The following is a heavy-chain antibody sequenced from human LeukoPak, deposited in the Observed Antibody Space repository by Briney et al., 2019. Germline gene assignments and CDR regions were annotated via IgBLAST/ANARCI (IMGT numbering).Heavy chain of an antibody. Sequence: SETLSLTCTVSGGSISSGGYYWSWIRQHPGKGLEWIGYIYYSGSTYYNPSLKSRVTISVDTSKNQFSLKLSSVTAADTAVYYCAREMGLFGSGQLFDYWGQGTLVTVSS. V-gene: IGHV4-31*03. D-gene: IGHD2-15*01. CDR2: IYYSGST. CDR1: GGSISSGGYY. J-gene: IGHJ4*02. CDR3: AREMGLFGSGQLFDY.